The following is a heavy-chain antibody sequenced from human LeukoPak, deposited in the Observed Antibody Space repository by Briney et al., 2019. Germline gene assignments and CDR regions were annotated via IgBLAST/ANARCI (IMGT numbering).Heavy chain of an antibody. Sequence: GGSLRLSCAASGFTVSSNYMTWVRQAPGKGLEWVSVIHSGDNTYYADSVKGRFTISRDNSKNTFYLQMNSLRDEDTAVYYCASLTRDYWGQGTLVTVSS. CDR1: GFTVSSNY. J-gene: IGHJ4*02. CDR2: IHSGDNT. D-gene: IGHD4/OR15-4a*01. V-gene: IGHV3-53*01. CDR3: ASLTRDY.